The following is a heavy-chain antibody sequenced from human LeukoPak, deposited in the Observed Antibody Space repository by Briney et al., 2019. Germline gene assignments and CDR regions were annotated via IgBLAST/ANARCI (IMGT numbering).Heavy chain of an antibody. V-gene: IGHV1-2*02. CDR2: INPDSGVT. D-gene: IGHD1-20*01. CDR1: GYIFSGYY. CDR3: ARESLSGTTTIWFGP. J-gene: IGHJ5*02. Sequence: ASVKVSCKASGYIFSGYYIHWVRQAPGQGLQWMGWINPDSGVTNYEEKFQGRVTMTRDTSISTAYMELSILRSDDTAVYYCARESLSGTTTIWFGPWGQGTLVSVSS.